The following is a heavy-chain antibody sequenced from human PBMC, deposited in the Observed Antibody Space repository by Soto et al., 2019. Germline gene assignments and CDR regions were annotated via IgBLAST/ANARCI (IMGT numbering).Heavy chain of an antibody. CDR2: ISGNKMTT. CDR1: GFSFSDYG. J-gene: IGHJ1*01. CDR3: AKRRLNTITSLSDW. Sequence: EIQLLESGGGLAQPGGSLRLSCIASGFSFSDYGMSWARKTPKKTLEWVASISGNKMTTFYPDSVKGRFFISRDNSDNTLHLQMNSLRDDDTAIYYCAKRRLNTITSLSDWWGQGVQVTVSS. D-gene: IGHD3-16*02. V-gene: IGHV3-23*01.